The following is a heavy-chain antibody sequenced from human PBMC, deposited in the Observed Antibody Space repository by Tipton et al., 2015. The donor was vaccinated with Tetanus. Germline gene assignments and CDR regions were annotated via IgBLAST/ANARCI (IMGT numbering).Heavy chain of an antibody. V-gene: IGHV4-4*07. CDR1: GGSISSYY. J-gene: IGHJ4*02. Sequence: TLSLTCAVSGGSISSYYWSWIRQPAGKGLGWIGRIYSSGSTNYNPSLKSRVAMSEDTSKNLFSLHLNSVTAADTAVYYCAMIHGVSSSFDYWGQGTPVTVSS. CDR2: IYSSGST. CDR3: AMIHGVSSSFDY. D-gene: IGHD6-6*01.